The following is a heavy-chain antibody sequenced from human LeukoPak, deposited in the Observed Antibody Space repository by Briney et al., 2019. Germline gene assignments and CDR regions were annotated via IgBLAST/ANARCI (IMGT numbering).Heavy chain of an antibody. D-gene: IGHD2-2*01. V-gene: IGHV4-39*07. J-gene: IGHJ6*03. CDR1: GGSISSSSYY. CDR3: ARGSRDIVVVPAAKYYYYYYMDV. Sequence: SETLSLTCTVSGGSISSSSYYWGWIRQPPGKGLEWIGSIYYSGSTNYNPSLKSRVTISVDTSKNQFSLKLSSVTAADTAVYYCARGSRDIVVVPAAKYYYYYYMDVWGKGTTVTISS. CDR2: IYYSGST.